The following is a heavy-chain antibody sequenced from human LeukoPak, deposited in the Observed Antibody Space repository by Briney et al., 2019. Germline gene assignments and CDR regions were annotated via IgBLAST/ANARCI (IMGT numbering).Heavy chain of an antibody. V-gene: IGHV3-30-3*01. CDR1: GFIFSSHA. Sequence: GGSLRLSCAASGFIFSSHAMHWVRQAPGKGLEWVAVIQYDGSEKRYADSVKGRFTVSRDNSKNTLYLQMDSLTAEDTAVYHCAKDLTGAYCSDYWGQGTLVTVSS. D-gene: IGHD3-9*01. J-gene: IGHJ4*02. CDR3: AKDLTGAYCSDY. CDR2: IQYDGSEK.